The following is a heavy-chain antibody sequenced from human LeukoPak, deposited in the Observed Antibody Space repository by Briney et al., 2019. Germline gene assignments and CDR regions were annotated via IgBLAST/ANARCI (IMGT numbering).Heavy chain of an antibody. CDR3: ANPSFSSSWYPFDY. Sequence: GGSLRLSCAASGFTFSNYWMSWVRQAPGKGLEWVANIKPDGSEKYYVDSVKGRFTISRDNSKNTLYLQMNSLRAEDTAVYYCANPSFSSSWYPFDYWGQGTLVTVSS. J-gene: IGHJ4*02. V-gene: IGHV3-7*03. D-gene: IGHD6-13*01. CDR2: IKPDGSEK. CDR1: GFTFSNYW.